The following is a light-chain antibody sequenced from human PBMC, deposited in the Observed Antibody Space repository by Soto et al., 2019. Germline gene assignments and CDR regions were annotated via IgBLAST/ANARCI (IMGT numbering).Light chain of an antibody. CDR2: AAS. CDR3: QQYYNYPPT. V-gene: IGKV1-8*01. CDR1: HGIIIY. J-gene: IGKJ1*01. Sequence: AIRMTQSPSSLSASTGDRVTITCRASHGIIIYLAWYQEKPWEAPKVLIYAASTLQSGVPSRFSGSGSWTDFTFTISRLQSENFATYFCQQYYNYPPTFGPGTKVDIK.